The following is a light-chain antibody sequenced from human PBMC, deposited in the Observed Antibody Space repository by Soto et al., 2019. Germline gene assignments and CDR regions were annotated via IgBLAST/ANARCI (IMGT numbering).Light chain of an antibody. J-gene: IGLJ2*01. CDR2: LEGSGNY. CDR1: SGHSTYI. V-gene: IGLV4-60*03. Sequence: QSVLTQSSSASASLGSSVKLTCTLSSGHSTYIISWHQHQPGKAPRYLMKLEGSGNYNKGSGVPDRFSGSSSGADRYLIISNLQSEDEADYYCENWYSNSLIFGGGTKLTVL. CDR3: ENWYSNSLI.